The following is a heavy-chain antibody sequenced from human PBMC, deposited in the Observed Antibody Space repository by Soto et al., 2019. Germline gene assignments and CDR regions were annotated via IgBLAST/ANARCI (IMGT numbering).Heavy chain of an antibody. CDR1: GFTFSSYW. CDR2: INSDGSST. V-gene: IGHV3-74*01. J-gene: IGHJ5*02. D-gene: IGHD2-15*01. CDR3: ARDHGVVVAALAAMDGQDPDNWFDP. Sequence: PGGSLRLSCAASGFTFSSYWMHWVRQAPGKGLVWVSRINSDGSSTSYADSVKGRFTISRDNAKNTLYLQMNSLRAEDTAVYYCARDHGVVVAALAAMDGQDPDNWFDPWGQGNLVTVSS.